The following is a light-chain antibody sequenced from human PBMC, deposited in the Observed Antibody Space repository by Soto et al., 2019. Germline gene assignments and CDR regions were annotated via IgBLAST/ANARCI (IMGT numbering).Light chain of an antibody. CDR2: KIS. V-gene: IGKV2-24*01. CDR3: MQATRLPFT. J-gene: IGKJ3*01. CDR1: QSLVHTDGKTY. Sequence: DIVLTQTPLSSPVTLGQPASISCTSSQSLVHTDGKTYLSWLQQRPGQPQRLPIYKISDRLSGVPDRFNGSGAGTDFTLKISTVEAEDVRTYYCMQATRLPFTFGPGTKV.